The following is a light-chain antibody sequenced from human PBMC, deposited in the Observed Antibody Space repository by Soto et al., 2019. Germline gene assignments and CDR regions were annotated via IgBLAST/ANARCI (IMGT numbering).Light chain of an antibody. V-gene: IGKV1-5*01. CDR2: HAS. Sequence: DIQMTQSPSTLSASVGDRVTITCRASQTITTWLAWYQQKPGKATKLLIYHASTLENGVPSRFSASGFGTEFSLTISSLQPDASATYSCQQYNTLSGTFRQGTKVEIK. CDR1: QTITTW. J-gene: IGKJ1*01. CDR3: QQYNTLSGT.